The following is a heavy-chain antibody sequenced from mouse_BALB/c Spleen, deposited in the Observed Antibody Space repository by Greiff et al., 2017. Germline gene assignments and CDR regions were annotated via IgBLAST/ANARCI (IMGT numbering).Heavy chain of an antibody. V-gene: IGHV1-26*01. Sequence: EVQVVESGPDLVKPGASVKISCKASGYSFTGYYMHWVKQSPGKGLEWIGCVNPNNGGTSYNQKFKGKAILTVDKSSSTAYMKLRSLTSEDSAVYYCATNRLDNYNAIDYWGQGTPVTVSS. J-gene: IGHJ4*01. CDR3: ATNRLDNYNAIDY. CDR1: GYSFTGYY. CDR2: VNPNNGGT.